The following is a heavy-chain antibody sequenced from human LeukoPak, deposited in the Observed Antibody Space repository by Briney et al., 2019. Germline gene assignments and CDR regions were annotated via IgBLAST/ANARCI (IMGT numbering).Heavy chain of an antibody. CDR3: AKDRNNWNYIRGDWFDP. D-gene: IGHD1-7*01. CDR2: ISGSGGST. J-gene: IGHJ5*02. V-gene: IGHV3-23*01. CDR1: GFTFSSYA. Sequence: GGSLRLSCAASGFTFSSYAMSWVRQAPGKGLEWVSAISGSGGSTYYADSVKGRFTISRDNSKNTLYLQMNSLRAEDTAVYYCAKDRNNWNYIRGDWFDPWGQGTLVTVSS.